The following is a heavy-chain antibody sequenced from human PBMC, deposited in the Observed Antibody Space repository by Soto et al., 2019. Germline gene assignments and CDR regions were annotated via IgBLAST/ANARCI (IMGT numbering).Heavy chain of an antibody. CDR3: AKGRSYYYYYGVDV. V-gene: IGHV3-30*18. CDR1: GFTFSSYC. Sequence: GGSLRLSCAASGFTFSSYCMHWVRQAPGKGLEWVAVISYDGSNKYYADSVKGRFTISRDNSKNTLYLQMNSLRAEDTALYYCAKGRSYYYYYGVDVWGQGTTVTVSS. CDR2: ISYDGSNK. J-gene: IGHJ6*02.